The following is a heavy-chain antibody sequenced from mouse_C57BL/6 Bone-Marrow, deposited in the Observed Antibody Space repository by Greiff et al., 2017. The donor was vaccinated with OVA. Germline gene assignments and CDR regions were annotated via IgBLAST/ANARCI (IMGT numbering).Heavy chain of an antibody. CDR3: ARSIYYYGSRGYAMDY. CDR2: IDPSDSYT. J-gene: IGHJ4*01. Sequence: QVQLKESGSELMKPGASVKLSCKATGYTFTSYWMHWVKQRPGQGLEWIGEIDPSDSYTNYNQKFKGKSTLTVDKSSSTAYMQLSSLTSEDSAVYYCARSIYYYGSRGYAMDYWGQGTSVTVSS. CDR1: GYTFTSYW. V-gene: IGHV1-69*01. D-gene: IGHD1-1*01.